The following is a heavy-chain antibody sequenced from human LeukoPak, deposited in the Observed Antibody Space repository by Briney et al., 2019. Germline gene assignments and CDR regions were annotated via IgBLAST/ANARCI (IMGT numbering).Heavy chain of an antibody. CDR2: ISGSGGST. D-gene: IGHD2-2*01. J-gene: IGHJ4*02. CDR3: ARDDVVVPAAIWFDY. CDR1: GFTFSSYA. Sequence: GGSLRLSCAASGFTFSSYAMDWVRQAPGKGLEWVSYISGSGGSTYYADSVKGRFTISRDNSKNTLYLQINSLRAEDTAVYYCARDDVVVPAAIWFDYWGQGTLVTVSS. V-gene: IGHV3-23*01.